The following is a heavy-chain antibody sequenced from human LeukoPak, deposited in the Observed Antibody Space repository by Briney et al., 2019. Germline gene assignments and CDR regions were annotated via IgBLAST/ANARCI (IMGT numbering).Heavy chain of an antibody. CDR3: AKLHDYVWGSYRRNAFDI. CDR1: GFTFSSYA. D-gene: IGHD3-16*02. CDR2: ISGSGGST. V-gene: IGHV3-23*01. J-gene: IGHJ3*02. Sequence: GGSLRLSCAASGFTFSSYAMSWVRQAPGKGLEWVSAISGSGGSTYYADSVKGRFTISRDNSKNTLYLQMNSLRAEDTAVYYCAKLHDYVWGSYRRNAFDIWGQGAMVTVSS.